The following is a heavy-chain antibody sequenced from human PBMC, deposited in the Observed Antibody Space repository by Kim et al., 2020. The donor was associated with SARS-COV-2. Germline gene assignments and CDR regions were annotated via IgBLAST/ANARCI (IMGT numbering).Heavy chain of an antibody. J-gene: IGHJ4*02. D-gene: IGHD4-17*01. Sequence: ASVKVSCKASGYTFTSYAMHWVRQAPGQRLEWMGWINAGNGNTKYSQKFQGRVTITRDTSASTAYMELSSLRSEDTAVYYCARAGLHDYGDYRFDYWGQGTLVTVSS. V-gene: IGHV1-3*01. CDR3: ARAGLHDYGDYRFDY. CDR1: GYTFTSYA. CDR2: INAGNGNT.